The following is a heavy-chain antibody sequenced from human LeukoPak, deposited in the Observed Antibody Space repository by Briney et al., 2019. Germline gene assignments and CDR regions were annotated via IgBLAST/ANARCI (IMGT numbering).Heavy chain of an antibody. J-gene: IGHJ4*02. CDR1: GFTFSTYW. CDR3: ARITLEGWNFDY. CDR2: INQDGSDK. D-gene: IGHD3-10*01. Sequence: GGSLRLSCAASGFTFSTYWMSWVRQAPGKGLEWVANINQDGSDKYYVDSVKGRFTISRDNAKNSLYLQMNSLRAEDTAVYYCARITLEGWNFDYWGQGTLVTVSS. V-gene: IGHV3-7*01.